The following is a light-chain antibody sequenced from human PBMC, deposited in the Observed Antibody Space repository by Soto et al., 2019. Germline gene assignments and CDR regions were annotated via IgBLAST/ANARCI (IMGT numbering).Light chain of an antibody. CDR1: QSVSSSY. Sequence: EIVLTQSPGTLSLSPGERATLSCRASQSVSSSYLAWCQQKPGQAPRLLIYGASSRATGIPDRFSGSGSGTDFTLTISRLEPEDCAVYYCQQYGSSPWMFGQGTKVEIK. J-gene: IGKJ1*01. CDR3: QQYGSSPWM. CDR2: GAS. V-gene: IGKV3-20*01.